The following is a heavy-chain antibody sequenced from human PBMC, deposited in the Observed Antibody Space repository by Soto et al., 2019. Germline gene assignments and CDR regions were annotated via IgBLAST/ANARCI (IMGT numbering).Heavy chain of an antibody. D-gene: IGHD3-22*01. J-gene: IGHJ4*02. CDR3: ARGDDYDRSGYYYFY. V-gene: IGHV1-69*01. Sequence: QVQLVQSGAEVKKPGSSVKVSCKASGGNFNNYAISWVRQAPGQGLEWMGGIIPIFGTANYAQKFQDRVTITADESTTTVYMELRSLRSEDTAVYYCARGDDYDRSGYYYFYWGQGTLVTVSS. CDR1: GGNFNNYA. CDR2: IIPIFGTA.